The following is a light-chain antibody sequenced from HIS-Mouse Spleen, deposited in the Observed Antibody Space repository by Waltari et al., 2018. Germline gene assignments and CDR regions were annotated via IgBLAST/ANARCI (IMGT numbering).Light chain of an antibody. Sequence: QSALTQPASVSGSPGQSITISCTGPSSDVGGSNYVSWYQPHPGKAPKLMIYDVSNRPSGVSNRFSGSKSGNTASLTISGLQAEDEADYYCSSYTSSSTYVFGTGTKVTVL. CDR2: DVS. CDR3: SSYTSSSTYV. CDR1: SSDVGGSNY. J-gene: IGLJ1*01. V-gene: IGLV2-14*03.